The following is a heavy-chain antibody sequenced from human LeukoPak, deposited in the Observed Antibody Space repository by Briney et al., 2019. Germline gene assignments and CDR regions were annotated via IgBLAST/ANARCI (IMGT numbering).Heavy chain of an antibody. J-gene: IGHJ4*02. CDR3: ARRRYYDGSGYYLDY. CDR1: GFTFSSYW. CDR2: IKQDGSEK. V-gene: IGHV3-7*05. D-gene: IGHD3-22*01. Sequence: GGSLRLSCAASGFTFSSYWMSWVRQAPGKGLEWVANIKQDGSEKYYEDSVKGRFTISRDNAKNSLYLQMNSLRAEDTAVYYCARRRYYDGSGYYLDYWGQRTLVTVSS.